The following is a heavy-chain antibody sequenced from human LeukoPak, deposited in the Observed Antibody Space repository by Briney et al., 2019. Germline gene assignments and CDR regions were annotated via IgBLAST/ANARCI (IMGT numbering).Heavy chain of an antibody. J-gene: IGHJ6*03. CDR2: IIPIFGTA. V-gene: IGHV1-69*01. CDR1: GGTFSSYA. CDR3: ARGPVEYSSSSGYYYYYMDV. D-gene: IGHD6-6*01. Sequence: ASVKVSCKASGGTFSSYAISWVQQAPGQGLEWMGGIIPIFGTANYAQKFQGRVTITADESTSTAYMELSSLRSEDTAVYYCARGPVEYSSSSGYYYYYMDVWGKGTTVTVSS.